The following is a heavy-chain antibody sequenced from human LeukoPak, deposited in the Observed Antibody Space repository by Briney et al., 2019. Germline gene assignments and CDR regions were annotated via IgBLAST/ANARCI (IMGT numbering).Heavy chain of an antibody. CDR2: IYTSGST. CDR1: GGSISSSSYY. D-gene: IGHD3-3*01. V-gene: IGHV4-61*02. CDR3: ARESEGNFGLWRFDP. Sequence: PSETLTLTCTVSGGSISSSSYYWGWIRQPAGKGLEWIGRIYTSGSTNYNPSLKSRVTISVDTSKNQFSLKLSSVTAADTAVYYCARESEGNFGLWRFDPWGQGTLVTVSS. J-gene: IGHJ5*02.